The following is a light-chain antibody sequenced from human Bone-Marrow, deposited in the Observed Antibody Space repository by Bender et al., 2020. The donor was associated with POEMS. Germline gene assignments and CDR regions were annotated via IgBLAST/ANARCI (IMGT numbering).Light chain of an antibody. Sequence: SYELTQQSSVSVYPGQTARITCSGDILAKKKFARWFQQKPGQAPLLIISKDTERPSGIPERFSGSSSGTTVTLTISGAHVEDEADYYCFSVADHRGVFGGGTKLTVL. CDR1: ILAKKKF. V-gene: IGLV3-27*01. CDR2: KDT. CDR3: FSVADHRGV. J-gene: IGLJ2*01.